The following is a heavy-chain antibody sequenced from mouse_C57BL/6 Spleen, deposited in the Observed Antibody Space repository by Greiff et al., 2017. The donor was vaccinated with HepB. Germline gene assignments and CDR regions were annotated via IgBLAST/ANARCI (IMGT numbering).Heavy chain of an antibody. J-gene: IGHJ2*01. Sequence: VKLMESGPELVKPGASVKISCKASGYAFSSSWMNWVKQRPGKGLEWIGRIYPGDGDTNYNGKFKGKATLTADKSSSTAYMQLSSLTSEDSAVYFCARSRGDSSVYVGYWGKGTTLS. D-gene: IGHD3-2*02. V-gene: IGHV1-82*01. CDR3: ARSRGDSSVYVGY. CDR1: GYAFSSSW. CDR2: IYPGDGDT.